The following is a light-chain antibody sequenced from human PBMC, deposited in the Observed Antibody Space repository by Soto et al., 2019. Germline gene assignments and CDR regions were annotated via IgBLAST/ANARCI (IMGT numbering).Light chain of an antibody. J-gene: IGLJ2*01. CDR1: SSDVGGYNY. CDR3: SSYTSSSTVV. V-gene: IGLV2-14*01. CDR2: DVS. Sequence: QSVLTQPASVSGSPGQSITISCTGTSSDVGGYNYVSWYQQHPGKAPKLMIYDVSDRPSGVSNRFSGSKSGNTASLTISGIQDEDEADYYCSSYTSSSTVVFGGGTKLTVL.